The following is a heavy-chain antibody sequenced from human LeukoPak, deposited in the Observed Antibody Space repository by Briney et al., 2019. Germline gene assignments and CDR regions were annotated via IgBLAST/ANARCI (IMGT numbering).Heavy chain of an antibody. CDR3: AKDLDRMIVVVTNFDY. D-gene: IGHD3-22*01. CDR2: IRYVGSNK. CDR1: GFTFSSYG. V-gene: IGHV3-30*02. J-gene: IGHJ4*02. Sequence: GGSLRLSCAASGFTFSSYGMHWVRQAPGKGLEWVAFIRYVGSNKYYTDSVKSRFTISRDNSKNTLYLQMNSLRAEDTAVYYCAKDLDRMIVVVTNFDYWGQGTLVTVSS.